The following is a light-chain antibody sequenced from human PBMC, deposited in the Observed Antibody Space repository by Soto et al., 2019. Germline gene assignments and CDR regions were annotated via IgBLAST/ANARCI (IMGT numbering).Light chain of an antibody. CDR1: SSDVGGYNY. CDR3: SSYTSSSTL. Sequence: QSALTQPASVSGSPGQSITISCTGTSSDVGGYNYVSWYQQHPGKAPKLMLYEVSNRPSGVSNRFSGSKSGNTASLTISGLQADDEADYYCSSYTSSSTLFGTGTKVTVL. V-gene: IGLV2-14*01. J-gene: IGLJ1*01. CDR2: EVS.